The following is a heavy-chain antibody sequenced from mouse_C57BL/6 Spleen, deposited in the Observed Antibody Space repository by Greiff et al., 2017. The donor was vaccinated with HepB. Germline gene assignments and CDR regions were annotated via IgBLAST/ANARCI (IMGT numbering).Heavy chain of an antibody. CDR2: INPNNGGT. D-gene: IGHD2-2*01. CDR1: GYTFTDYY. CDR3: ARGVIYYGSYYYAMDY. V-gene: IGHV1-26*01. J-gene: IGHJ4*01. Sequence: EVQLQQSGPELVKPGASVKISCKASGYTFTDYYMNWVKQSHGKSLEWIGDINPNNGGTSYNQKFKGKATLTVDKSSSTAYMESRSLTSEDSAVYDCARGVIYYGSYYYAMDYWGQGTSVTVSS.